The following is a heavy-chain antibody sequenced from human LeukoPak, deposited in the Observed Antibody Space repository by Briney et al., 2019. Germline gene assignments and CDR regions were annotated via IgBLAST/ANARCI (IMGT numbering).Heavy chain of an antibody. Sequence: PGGSLRLSCAASGFTFSSYAMTWVRQAPGKGLEWVSAISGSGGSTYYAESVKGRCTISRDNSKKTLFLQMNSLRAEDTAVYYCAKDDGGSYYIYYYYMDVWGKGTTVTISS. CDR2: ISGSGGST. V-gene: IGHV3-23*01. D-gene: IGHD1-26*01. CDR1: GFTFSSYA. CDR3: AKDDGGSYYIYYYYMDV. J-gene: IGHJ6*03.